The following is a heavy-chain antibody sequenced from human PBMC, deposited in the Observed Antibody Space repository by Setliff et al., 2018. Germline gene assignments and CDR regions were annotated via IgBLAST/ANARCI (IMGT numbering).Heavy chain of an antibody. Sequence: ASVKVSCKASGYTFTSYYMHWVRQAPGQGLEWMGIINPSGGSTSYAQKFQGRVTMTRDTSTSTVYMELSSPRSEDTAVYYCAGTYYNFWSALDYYYYGMDVWGQGTTVTVSS. D-gene: IGHD3-3*01. J-gene: IGHJ6*02. CDR2: INPSGGST. CDR1: GYTFTSYY. V-gene: IGHV1-46*01. CDR3: AGTYYNFWSALDYYYYGMDV.